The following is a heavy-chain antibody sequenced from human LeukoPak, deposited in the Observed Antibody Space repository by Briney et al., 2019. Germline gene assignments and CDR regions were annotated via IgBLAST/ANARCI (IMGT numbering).Heavy chain of an antibody. D-gene: IGHD3-16*01. J-gene: IGHJ4*02. V-gene: IGHV3-64*01. CDR2: ISSNGGST. CDR1: GFTFSTFA. CDR3: ARVGGIKLTDYFFDS. Sequence: GGSLRLSCAASGFTFSTFAMYSVRQAPGKGLEYVSSISSNGGSTYYANSVKGRFTISRDNSKNTLYLQMGSLRAEDMAVYYCARVGGIKLTDYFFDSWGQGTLVIVSS.